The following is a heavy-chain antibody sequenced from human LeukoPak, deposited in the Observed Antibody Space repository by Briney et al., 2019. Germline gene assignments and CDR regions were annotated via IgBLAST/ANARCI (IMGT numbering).Heavy chain of an antibody. D-gene: IGHD1-14*01. CDR3: AKEQYPGYFDF. V-gene: IGHV3-30*02. CDR1: GFIFSGSS. CDR2: IRFDATNK. Sequence: GGSLRLSCAASGFIFSGSSMHWARQAPGKGLEWVCFIRFDATNKYYADSVKGRFTISRDNSKNTLYLQLNNVRTEDTATYFCAKEQYPGYFDFWGQGTLVTVSA. J-gene: IGHJ4*02.